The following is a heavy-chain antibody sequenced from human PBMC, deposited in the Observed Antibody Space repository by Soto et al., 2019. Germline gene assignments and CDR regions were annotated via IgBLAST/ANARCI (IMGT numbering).Heavy chain of an antibody. CDR2: IIPILGIA. CDR3: ARDWATDCTNGVCYSARFDP. J-gene: IGHJ5*02. CDR1: GGTFSSYT. V-gene: IGHV1-69*04. D-gene: IGHD2-8*01. Sequence: ASVKVSCKASGGTFSSYTISWVRQAPGQGLEWMGRIIPILGIANYAQKFQGRVTITADKSTSTAYMELSSLRSEDTAVYYCARDWATDCTNGVCYSARFDPWGQGTLVTVSS.